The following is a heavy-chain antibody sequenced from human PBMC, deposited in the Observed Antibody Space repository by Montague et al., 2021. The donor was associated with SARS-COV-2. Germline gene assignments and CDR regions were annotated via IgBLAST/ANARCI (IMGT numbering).Heavy chain of an antibody. CDR1: GDSVSSNSAT. Sequence: CAISGDSVSSNSATWNWVRQSPSRGLEWLGRTYYRSKWYNDYAVXLRGRVTINPDTSKNQFSLQLNSVTPEDTAIYYCTSGGEGNYNVMDVWGQGTTVTVS. CDR3: TSGGEGNYNVMDV. V-gene: IGHV6-1*01. D-gene: IGHD3-10*01. J-gene: IGHJ6*02. CDR2: TYYRSKWYN.